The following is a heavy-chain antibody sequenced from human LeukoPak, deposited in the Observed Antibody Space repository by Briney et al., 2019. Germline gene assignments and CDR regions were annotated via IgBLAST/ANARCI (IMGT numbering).Heavy chain of an antibody. CDR2: ISGSGGST. D-gene: IGHD3-22*01. CDR3: ANSYYDSSGYYPENYYFDY. CDR1: GFTFSSYD. Sequence: PGGSLRLSCAASGFTFSSYDMHWVRQAPGKGLEWVSAISGSGGSTYYADSVKGRFTISRDNSKNTLYLQMNSLRAEDTAVYYCANSYYDSSGYYPENYYFDYWGQGTLVTVSS. J-gene: IGHJ4*02. V-gene: IGHV3-23*01.